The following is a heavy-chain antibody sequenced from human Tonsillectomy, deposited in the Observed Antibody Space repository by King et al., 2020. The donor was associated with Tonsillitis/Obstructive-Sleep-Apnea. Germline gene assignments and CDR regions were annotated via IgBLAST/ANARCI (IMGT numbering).Heavy chain of an antibody. CDR3: TGSGFDY. V-gene: IGHV3-48*02. Sequence: EVQLVESGGGLVQPGSSLRLSCAASGFAFSSYNMNWVRQAPGKGLEWVSYITSSSGTIYYADSVKGRFTISRDNAKNSLYLQMNSLRDEDTAVYYCTGSGFDYWGQGTLVTVSS. D-gene: IGHD1-26*01. J-gene: IGHJ4*02. CDR2: ITSSSGTI. CDR1: GFAFSSYN.